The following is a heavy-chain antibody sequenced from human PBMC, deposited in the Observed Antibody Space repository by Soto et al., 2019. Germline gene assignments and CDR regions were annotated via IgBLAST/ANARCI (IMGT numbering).Heavy chain of an antibody. D-gene: IGHD3-3*01. J-gene: IGHJ4*02. CDR3: ARDPQGYDFWSGYGGVDY. CDR1: GYTFTSYG. Sequence: QVQLVQSGAEVKKPGASVKVSCKASGYTFTSYGISWVRQAPGQGLEWMGWISAYNGNTNYAQKLQGRVTITTDTSTSTAYMEMRSRKSDDTAVYYYARDPQGYDFWSGYGGVDYWGQGTLVTVSS. V-gene: IGHV1-18*01. CDR2: ISAYNGNT.